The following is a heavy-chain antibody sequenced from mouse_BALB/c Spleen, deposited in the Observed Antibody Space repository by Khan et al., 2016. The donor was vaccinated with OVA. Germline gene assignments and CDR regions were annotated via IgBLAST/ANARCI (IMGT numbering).Heavy chain of an antibody. CDR1: GFTFSSYS. CDR2: ISSGGDYT. Sequence: EVKLVESGGDLVKPRGSLKLSCAASGFTFSSYSMSWVRQTPDKRLEWVATISSGGDYTYSPDSVKGRFTISRDNAKNTLYLQMSSLKSEDTAMYYCASHLTGSFSYWGQGTLVTVSA. V-gene: IGHV5-6*01. J-gene: IGHJ3*01. CDR3: ASHLTGSFSY. D-gene: IGHD4-1*01.